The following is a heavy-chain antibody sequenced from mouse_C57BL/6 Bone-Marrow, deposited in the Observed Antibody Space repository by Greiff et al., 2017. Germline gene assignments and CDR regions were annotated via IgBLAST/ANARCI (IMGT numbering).Heavy chain of an antibody. CDR2: IHPNSGST. J-gene: IGHJ1*03. CDR1: GYTFTSYW. CDR3: ARSRCGLLPSWYFDV. Sequence: VKLQQPGAELVKPGASVKLSCKASGYTFTSYWMHWVKQRPGQGLEWIGMIHPNSGSTNYNEKFKSKATLTVDKSSSTAYMQLRSLSSEDSAVYYCARSRCGLLPSWYFDVWGTGTTVTVSS. D-gene: IGHD2-3*01. V-gene: IGHV1-64*01.